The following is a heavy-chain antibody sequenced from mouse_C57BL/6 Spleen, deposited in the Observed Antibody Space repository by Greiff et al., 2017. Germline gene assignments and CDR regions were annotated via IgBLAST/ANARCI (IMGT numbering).Heavy chain of an antibody. Sequence: EVKLQESGAELVRPGASVKLSCTASGFNIKDDYMHWVKQRPEQGLEWIGWIDPENGDTEYASKFQGKATITADTSSNTAYLQLSSLTSEDTAVYYCTTFRLRRGYWGQGTTLTVSS. V-gene: IGHV14-4*01. CDR3: TTFRLRRGY. CDR2: IDPENGDT. D-gene: IGHD2-4*01. CDR1: GFNIKDDY. J-gene: IGHJ2*01.